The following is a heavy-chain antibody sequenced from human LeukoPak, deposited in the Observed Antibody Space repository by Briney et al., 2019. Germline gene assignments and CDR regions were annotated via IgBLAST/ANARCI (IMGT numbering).Heavy chain of an antibody. CDR2: ISYDGSNK. CDR1: GFTFSSYA. V-gene: IGHV3-30*04. CDR3: ARDWREWIQLWLLTY. D-gene: IGHD5-18*01. Sequence: GGSLRLSCTASGFTFSSYAMHWVRLAPGKGLEWVAVISYDGSNKYYADSVKGRFTTSRDNSKNTLYLQMNSLRADDTAVYYCARDWREWIQLWLLTYWGQGTLVTVSS. J-gene: IGHJ4*02.